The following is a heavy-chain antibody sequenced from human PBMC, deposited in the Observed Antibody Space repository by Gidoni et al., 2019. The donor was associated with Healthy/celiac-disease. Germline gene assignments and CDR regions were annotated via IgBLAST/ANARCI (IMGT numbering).Heavy chain of an antibody. CDR2: ISWNSGSI. J-gene: IGHJ3*02. CDR3: AKDITMIVVGLGDAFDI. Sequence: EVQLVESGGGLVQPGRSLRLSCAASGFTFDDYAMHWVRQAPGKGLEWVSGISWNSGSIGYADSVKGRFTISRDNAKNSLYLQMNSLRAEDTALYYCAKDITMIVVGLGDAFDIWGQGTMVTVSS. D-gene: IGHD3-22*01. CDR1: GFTFDDYA. V-gene: IGHV3-9*01.